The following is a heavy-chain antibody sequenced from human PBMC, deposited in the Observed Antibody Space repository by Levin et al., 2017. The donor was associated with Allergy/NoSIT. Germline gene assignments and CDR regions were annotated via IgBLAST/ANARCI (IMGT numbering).Heavy chain of an antibody. CDR3: ARDSYDSSGYDPAGYYYYGMDV. Sequence: PGGSLRLSCAASGFTFSDYYMSWIRQAPGKGLEWVSYISSSSSYTNYADSVKGRFTISRDNAKNSLYLQMNSLRAEDTAVYYCARDSYDSSGYDPAGYYYYGMDVWGQGTTVTVSS. J-gene: IGHJ6*02. V-gene: IGHV3-11*05. CDR1: GFTFSDYY. CDR2: ISSSSSYT. D-gene: IGHD3-22*01.